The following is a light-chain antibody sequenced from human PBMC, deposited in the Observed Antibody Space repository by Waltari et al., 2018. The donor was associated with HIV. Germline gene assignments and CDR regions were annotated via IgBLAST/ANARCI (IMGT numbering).Light chain of an antibody. CDR3: QQSDTYYT. V-gene: IGKV1-5*03. CDR1: QRISSS. CDR2: QAS. J-gene: IGKJ2*01. Sequence: DIQMTQSPSTLSVAVGDRVVITCRASQRISSSLAWYQPKPGKAPRLLISQASVLEPGVPSRFSGSGSGTDFTLTINILQPDDFGTYYCQQSDTYYTLGQGTKLERK.